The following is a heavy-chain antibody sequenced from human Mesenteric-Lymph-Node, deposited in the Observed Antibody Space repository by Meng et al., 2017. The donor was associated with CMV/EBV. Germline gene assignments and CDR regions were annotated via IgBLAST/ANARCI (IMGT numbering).Heavy chain of an antibody. CDR2: IYYSGST. J-gene: IGHJ4*02. CDR3: ARARSTTWYQDY. D-gene: IGHD6-13*01. CDR1: GGSISSSSYY. V-gene: IGHV4-39*07. Sequence: SETLSLTCTVSGGSISSSSYYWGWIRQPPGKGLEWIGSIYYSGSTYYNPSLKSRVTISVDTSKNQFSLKLSSVTAADTAVYFCARARSTTWYQDYWGQGTQVTVSS.